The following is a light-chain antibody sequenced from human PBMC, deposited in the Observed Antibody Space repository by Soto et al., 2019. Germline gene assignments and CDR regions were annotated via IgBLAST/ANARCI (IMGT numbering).Light chain of an antibody. CDR2: GAS. CDR3: QQYGSSPPIT. CDR1: QSVSSNY. V-gene: IGKV3-20*01. J-gene: IGKJ5*01. Sequence: EIVLTQSPGTLSLSPGERATLSCRASQSVSSNYLAWYQQKPGQAPRLLIYGASNRATGIPDRFSGSGSGTDFTLTISRLEPEHFAVYYCQQYGSSPPITFGQGTRLEIK.